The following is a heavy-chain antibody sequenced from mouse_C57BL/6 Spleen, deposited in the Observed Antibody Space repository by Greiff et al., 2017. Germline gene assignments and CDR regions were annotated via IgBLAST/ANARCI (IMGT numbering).Heavy chain of an antibody. Sequence: VQLQESGPGLVQPSQSLSITCTVSGFSLTSYGVHWVRQSPGKGLEWLGVIWSGGSTDYNAAFISRLSISKDNSKSQVFFKMNSLQADDTAIYYCARCDYGSSYPYYYAMDYWGQGTSVTVSS. D-gene: IGHD1-1*01. V-gene: IGHV2-2*01. CDR2: IWSGGST. J-gene: IGHJ4*01. CDR1: GFSLTSYG. CDR3: ARCDYGSSYPYYYAMDY.